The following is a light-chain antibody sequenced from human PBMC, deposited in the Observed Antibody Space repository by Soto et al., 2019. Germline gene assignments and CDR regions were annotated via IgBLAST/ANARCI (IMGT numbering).Light chain of an antibody. CDR2: GVS. J-gene: IGKJ5*01. Sequence: PSSLSASVGDKVTITCRASQSISSSLNWYQQKSGKAPNLLIYGVSRLQGGVPSRFSGSGSGTDFTLSISSLQPEDFATYYCQQSYTAPSITFGQGTRLGL. CDR1: QSISSS. CDR3: QQSYTAPSIT. V-gene: IGKV1-39*01.